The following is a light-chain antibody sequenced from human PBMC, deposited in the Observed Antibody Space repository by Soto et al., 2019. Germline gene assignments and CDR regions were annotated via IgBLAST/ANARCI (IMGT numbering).Light chain of an antibody. J-gene: IGKJ1*01. Sequence: DIQMTQSPCSLFANVGDRVTITCRASQGISTYLHWYQQRPGKAPSLLIYGASNLHRGVPSRFSGRGSGTDFTLTISSLQPEDVATYYCQHTRTTPRTFGQGTQVEIK. V-gene: IGKV1-39*01. CDR3: QHTRTTPRT. CDR2: GAS. CDR1: QGISTY.